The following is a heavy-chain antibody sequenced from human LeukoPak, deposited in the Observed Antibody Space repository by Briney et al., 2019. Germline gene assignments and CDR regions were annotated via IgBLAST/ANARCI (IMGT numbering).Heavy chain of an antibody. Sequence: GGSLRLSCAASGFTFSSYSMNWVRQAPGKGLEWVSSISSSSSYIYYADSVKGRFTISRDNAKNSLYLQMNSLRAEDTAVYYCARGREWLRFNYYYYYMDVWGKGTTVTVSS. V-gene: IGHV3-21*04. CDR1: GFTFSSYS. D-gene: IGHD5-12*01. CDR3: ARGREWLRFNYYYYYMDV. J-gene: IGHJ6*03. CDR2: ISSSSSYI.